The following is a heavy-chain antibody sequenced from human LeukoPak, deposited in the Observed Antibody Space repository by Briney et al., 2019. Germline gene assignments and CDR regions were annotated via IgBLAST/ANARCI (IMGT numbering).Heavy chain of an antibody. V-gene: IGHV4-34*01. Sequence: SETLSLTCAVYGGSFSGYYWSWIRQPPGKGLEWIGEINHSGSTNYNPSLKSRVTISVDTSKNQFSLKLSSVTAADTAVYYCARDQRPDYWGQGTLVTVSS. CDR1: GGSFSGYY. CDR3: ARDQRPDY. J-gene: IGHJ4*02. CDR2: INHSGST.